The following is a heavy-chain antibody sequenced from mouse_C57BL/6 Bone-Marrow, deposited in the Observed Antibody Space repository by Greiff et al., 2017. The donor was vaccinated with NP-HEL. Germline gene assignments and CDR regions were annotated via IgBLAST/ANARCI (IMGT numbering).Heavy chain of an antibody. V-gene: IGHV3-6*01. D-gene: IGHD2-5*01. CDR3: ARDRGYSNYSYAMDY. CDR1: GYSITSGYY. CDR2: ISYDGSN. Sequence: EVKLQESGPGLVKPSQSLSLTCSVTGYSITSGYYWNWIRQFPGNKLEWMGYISYDGSNNYNPSLKNRIAITRDTSNNQFFLKLNSVTTEDTATYYCARDRGYSNYSYAMDYWGQGTSVTVSS. J-gene: IGHJ4*01.